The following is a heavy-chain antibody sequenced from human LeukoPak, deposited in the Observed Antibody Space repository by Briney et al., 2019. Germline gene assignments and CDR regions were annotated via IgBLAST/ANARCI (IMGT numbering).Heavy chain of an antibody. CDR3: TTEFNSGYSSGWPPFDY. V-gene: IGHV3-15*01. CDR2: IKSKTDGGTT. J-gene: IGHJ4*02. Sequence: GGSLRLSCAASGFTFSNAWMSWVRQAPGKGLEWVGRIKSKTDGGTTDYAAPVKGRFTISRDDSKNTLYLQMNSLKTEDTPVYYCTTEFNSGYSSGWPPFDYWGQGTLVTVSS. D-gene: IGHD6-19*01. CDR1: GFTFSNAW.